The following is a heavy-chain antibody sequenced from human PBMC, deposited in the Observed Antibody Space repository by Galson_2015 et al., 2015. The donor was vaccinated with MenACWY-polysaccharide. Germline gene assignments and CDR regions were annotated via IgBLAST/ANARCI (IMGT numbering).Heavy chain of an antibody. Sequence: TCTVSGGSISGGDYYWSWIRQPPGKGLEWIGYIYYSGSTYYNPSLKSRVTISVDTSKNQFSLKLGSVTAADTAVYYCARLDYYDSSGHFFDYWGQGTLVTVSS. CDR1: GGSISGGDYY. CDR2: IYYSGST. D-gene: IGHD3-22*01. CDR3: ARLDYYDSSGHFFDY. J-gene: IGHJ4*02. V-gene: IGHV4-30-4*01.